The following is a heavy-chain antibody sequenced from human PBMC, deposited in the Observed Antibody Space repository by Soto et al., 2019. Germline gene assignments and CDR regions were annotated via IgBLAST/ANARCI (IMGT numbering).Heavy chain of an antibody. Sequence: GGSLRLSCTTFGFTFGDYAMSWFRQAPGKGLEWVGVVRSKAYGGTTDYAASVKGRFDISRDDSKSIAYLQMSSVTTEDTAVYFCARYTYTSRYSYYGMDVWGLGTTVTVSS. J-gene: IGHJ6*02. CDR1: GFTFGDYA. D-gene: IGHD6-13*01. CDR3: ARYTYTSRYSYYGMDV. V-gene: IGHV3-49*03. CDR2: VRSKAYGGTT.